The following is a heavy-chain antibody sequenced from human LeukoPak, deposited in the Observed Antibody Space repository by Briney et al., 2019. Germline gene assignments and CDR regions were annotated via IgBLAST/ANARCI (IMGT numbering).Heavy chain of an antibody. CDR2: IYVDGRAT. CDR3: IRDFRSADL. J-gene: IGHJ5*02. CDR1: GFTFSNYW. Sequence: GGSLRLSCVASGFTFSNYWMHWVRQPPGKGLVWVSRIYVDGRATNYADSVKGRFTISRDNAKNTVYLEMNSLSVEDTATYYCIRDFRSADLWGQGTLVTVTS. V-gene: IGHV3-74*01.